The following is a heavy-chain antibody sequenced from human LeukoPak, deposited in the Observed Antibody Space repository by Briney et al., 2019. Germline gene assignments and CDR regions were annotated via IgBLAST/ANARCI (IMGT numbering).Heavy chain of an antibody. CDR3: ARDLYGDYAFDF. CDR2: ISTISSYI. V-gene: IGHV3-21*01. D-gene: IGHD4-17*01. J-gene: IGHJ4*02. CDR1: GFTLSTYS. Sequence: TGGSLRLSCVASGFTLSTYSMNWVRQAPGKGLEWVSSISTISSYIYFADSLKGRFTISRDNAKNSLYLQMNSLRVEDTAVYYCARDLYGDYAFDFWSQGTMVTVSS.